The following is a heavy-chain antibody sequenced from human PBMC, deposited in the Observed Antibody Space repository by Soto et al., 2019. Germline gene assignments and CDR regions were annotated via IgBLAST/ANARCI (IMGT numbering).Heavy chain of an antibody. Sequence: PSETLSLTCTVSGGSISSSSYYWGWIRQPPGKGLEWIGSIYYSGSTYYNPSLKSRVTISVDTSKNQFSLKLSSVTAADTAVYYCAKERAGFGVFDHWGRGTLVTVSS. J-gene: IGHJ4*02. V-gene: IGHV4-39*02. D-gene: IGHD3-10*01. CDR3: AKERAGFGVFDH. CDR2: IYYSGST. CDR1: GGSISSSSYY.